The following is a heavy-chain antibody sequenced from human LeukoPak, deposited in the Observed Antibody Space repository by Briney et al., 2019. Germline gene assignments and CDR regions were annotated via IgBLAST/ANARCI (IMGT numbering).Heavy chain of an antibody. V-gene: IGHV4-4*02. D-gene: IGHD3-10*01. Sequence: SETLSLTCAVSGYSISSSNWWSWVRQPPGKGLEWIGEIYHSGSTNYNPSLKSRVTISVDKSKNQFSLKLSSVTAADTAVYYCAGLYGSGSYWSRFFDYWGQGTLVTVSS. J-gene: IGHJ4*02. CDR2: IYHSGST. CDR3: AGLYGSGSYWSRFFDY. CDR1: GYSISSSNW.